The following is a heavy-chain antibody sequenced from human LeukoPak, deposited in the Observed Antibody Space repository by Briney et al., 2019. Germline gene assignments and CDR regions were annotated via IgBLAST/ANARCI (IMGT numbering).Heavy chain of an antibody. Sequence: PSETLSLTCTVSGGSISSYYWSWIRQPPGKGLGWIGYIYYSGSTNYNPSLKSRVTISVDTSKNQFSLKLSSVTAADRAAYYCAGRVGATTIDYWGQGTLVTVS. D-gene: IGHD1-26*01. CDR2: IYYSGST. CDR3: AGRVGATTIDY. CDR1: GGSISSYY. J-gene: IGHJ4*02. V-gene: IGHV4-59*01.